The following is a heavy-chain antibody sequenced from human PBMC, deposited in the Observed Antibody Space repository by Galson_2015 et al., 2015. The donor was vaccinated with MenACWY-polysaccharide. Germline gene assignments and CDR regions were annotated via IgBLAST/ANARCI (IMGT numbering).Heavy chain of an antibody. D-gene: IGHD3-16*02. V-gene: IGHV4-34*01. Sequence: SETLSLTCAVYGGSFSAYYWSWVRQPPGKGLEWIGEINHSGSTIYNPSLKSRVTISVDTSKNQFSLKLSSVTAADTAVYYCARDAPPFGGVIVSIWFDPWGQGTLVTVSS. CDR1: GGSFSAYY. CDR3: ARDAPPFGGVIVSIWFDP. CDR2: INHSGST. J-gene: IGHJ5*02.